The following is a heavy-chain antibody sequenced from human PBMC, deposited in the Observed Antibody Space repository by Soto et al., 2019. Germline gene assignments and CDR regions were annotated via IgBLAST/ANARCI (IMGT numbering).Heavy chain of an antibody. CDR1: GGSISNYH. Sequence: SETLSLTCAVSGGSISNYHWSWIRQPPGKGLEWIGYIYSSGNTRYNPSLKSRVTISVDSSTNQFSLRLNSVTAADTAVYYCARHFFVKESPYRHFDYWGQGILVTVSS. V-gene: IGHV4-59*08. CDR3: ARHFFVKESPYRHFDY. J-gene: IGHJ4*02. D-gene: IGHD3-10*01. CDR2: IYSSGNT.